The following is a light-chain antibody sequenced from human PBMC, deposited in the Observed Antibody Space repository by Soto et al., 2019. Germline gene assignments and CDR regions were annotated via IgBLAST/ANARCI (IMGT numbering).Light chain of an antibody. CDR1: QSVSSSY. J-gene: IGKJ2*01. CDR2: CAS. CDR3: QHLGT. V-gene: IGKV3-20*01. Sequence: EIVLTQSPGTLSLSPGEIATLSCRASQSVSSSYLAWYQQKPRQAPRLLIYCASSRATGLPDRFSGSGSGTDFTLTISRLEPGDFAVYYCQHLGTFGQGTKLEIK.